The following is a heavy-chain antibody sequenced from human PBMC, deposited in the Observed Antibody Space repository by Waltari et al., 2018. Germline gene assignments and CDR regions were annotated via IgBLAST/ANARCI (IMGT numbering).Heavy chain of an antibody. Sequence: QVQLQESGPGLVKPSETLSLTCTVSGGSISSHYWSWIRQPPGKGLEWTGYIYYSGSTTYNPSLKSRVTISVDTSKNQFSLKLSSVTAADTAVYYCARGVGKAGAYYFDYWGQGTLVTVSS. CDR2: IYYSGST. J-gene: IGHJ4*02. D-gene: IGHD6-19*01. CDR3: ARGVGKAGAYYFDY. V-gene: IGHV4-59*11. CDR1: GGSISSHY.